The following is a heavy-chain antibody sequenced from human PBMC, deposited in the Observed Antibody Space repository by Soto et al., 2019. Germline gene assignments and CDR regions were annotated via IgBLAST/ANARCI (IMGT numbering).Heavy chain of an antibody. CDR3: ASRGGNYDSGGQRVYV. Sequence: EVQLTESGGGLVQPGGSLRLSCTASGFTFSNYAMNWVRQAPGKGLEWVSYISSSSTTIYYADFVKGRFSISRDNGKNSLFLQMASVREEDTAMYYCASRGGNYDSGGQRVYVWGPGTKVTVSS. J-gene: IGHJ3*01. CDR1: GFTFSNYA. V-gene: IGHV3-48*02. CDR2: ISSSSTTI. D-gene: IGHD3-22*01.